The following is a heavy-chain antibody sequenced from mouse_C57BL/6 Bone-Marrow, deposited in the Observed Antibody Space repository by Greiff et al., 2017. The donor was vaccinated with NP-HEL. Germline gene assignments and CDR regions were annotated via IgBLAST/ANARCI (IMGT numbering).Heavy chain of an antibody. V-gene: IGHV1-64*01. D-gene: IGHD2-10*01. CDR2: IHPNSGST. J-gene: IGHJ2*01. CDR1: GYTFTSYW. CDR3: ASPTPRSGDY. Sequence: QVQLQQPGAELVKPGASVKLSCKASGYTFTSYWMHWVKQRPGQGLEWIGMIHPNSGSTNYNEKFKRKATLTVDKSSSTAYMQRSSLPSEDAAVYYCASPTPRSGDYWGQGTTLTVSS.